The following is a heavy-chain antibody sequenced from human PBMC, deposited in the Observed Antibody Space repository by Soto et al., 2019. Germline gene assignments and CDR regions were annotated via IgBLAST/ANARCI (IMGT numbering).Heavy chain of an antibody. V-gene: IGHV3-74*01. CDR3: ASDILAAGFDY. Sequence: EVQLVESGGGLVQPGGSLRLSCAASGFTFSTYWMHWVRQAPGKGLVWVSRINSDGSSATYADSVKGRFTVSRDNAKNTLYLQMNSLRAEDTAVYYCASDILAAGFDYRGQGTLVTVSS. D-gene: IGHD6-13*01. CDR1: GFTFSTYW. J-gene: IGHJ4*02. CDR2: INSDGSSA.